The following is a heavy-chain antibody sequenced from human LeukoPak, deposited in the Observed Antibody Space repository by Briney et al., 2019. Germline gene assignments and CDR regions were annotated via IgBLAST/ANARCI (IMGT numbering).Heavy chain of an antibody. D-gene: IGHD3-10*01. J-gene: IGHJ6*03. V-gene: IGHV4-59*02. CDR2: VYYSGTT. CDR1: GGSVTSYY. CDR3: ARDNGYYGSGSPHYYYMDV. Sequence: SETLSLTCAVSGGSVTSYYWSWVRQVPGKGLEWIGYVYYSGTTNYNPSLKSRVTISVDTSKNQFSLRLTSVTAADTAVYYCARDNGYYGSGSPHYYYMDVWGKGTTVTISS.